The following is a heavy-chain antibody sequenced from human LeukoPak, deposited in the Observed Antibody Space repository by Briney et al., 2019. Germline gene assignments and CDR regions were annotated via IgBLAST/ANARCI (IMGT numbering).Heavy chain of an antibody. CDR3: AKAARSSVAGLFFDL. CDR1: GFTVSSNY. V-gene: IGHV3-23*01. CDR2: ITGSGRST. J-gene: IGHJ2*01. D-gene: IGHD6-19*01. Sequence: PGGSLRLSCAASGFTVSSNYMSWVRQAPGKGLEWVSGITGSGRSTYYADSVKGRFTISRDNSKNTLYLQMNNLRAEDTAVYYCAKAARSSVAGLFFDLWGRGTLVTVSS.